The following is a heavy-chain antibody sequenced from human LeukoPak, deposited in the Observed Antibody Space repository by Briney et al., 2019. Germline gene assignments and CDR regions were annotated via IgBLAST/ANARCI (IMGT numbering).Heavy chain of an antibody. D-gene: IGHD1-26*01. CDR3: GREDRVSYFSDESGSTCDF. CDR2: IKEDGSEK. Sequence: GRSQRLSCAASGFTFSRYWMSWVRQAPGTGLEWLASIKEDGSEKYYVDSVRGRFTISRDNAKNSLYLQVNSLRLEDRAVFHSGREDRVSYFSDESGSTCDFWGQGLLVSVSS. CDR1: GFTFSRYW. V-gene: IGHV3-7*01. J-gene: IGHJ4*02.